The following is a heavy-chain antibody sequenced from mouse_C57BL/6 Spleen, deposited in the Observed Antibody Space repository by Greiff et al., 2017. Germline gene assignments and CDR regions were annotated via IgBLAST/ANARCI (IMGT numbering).Heavy chain of an antibody. D-gene: IGHD4-1*01. V-gene: IGHV5-9-1*02. Sequence: EVKLVESGEGLVKPGGSLKLSCAASGFTFSSYAMSWVRQTPEKRLEWVAYISSGGDYIYYADTVKGRFTISRDNARNTLYLQMSSLKSEDTAMYYCTRDQVGRSDFDYWGQGTTPTVSS. CDR1: GFTFSSYA. J-gene: IGHJ2*01. CDR2: ISSGGDYI. CDR3: TRDQVGRSDFDY.